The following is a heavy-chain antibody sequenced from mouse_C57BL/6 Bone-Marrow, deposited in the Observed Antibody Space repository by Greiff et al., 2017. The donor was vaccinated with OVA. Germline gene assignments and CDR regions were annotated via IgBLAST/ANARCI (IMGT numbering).Heavy chain of an antibody. CDR1: GYTFTSYW. Sequence: QVQLQQPGAELVRPGSSVKLSCKASGYTFTSYWMHWVKQRPIQGLEWIGNIDPSDSETHYNQKFKDKATLTVDKSSSTAYMQLSSLTSEDSAVYYCARSADYSNYEDWYFDVWGTGTTVTVSS. J-gene: IGHJ1*03. V-gene: IGHV1-52*01. D-gene: IGHD2-5*01. CDR3: ARSADYSNYEDWYFDV. CDR2: IDPSDSET.